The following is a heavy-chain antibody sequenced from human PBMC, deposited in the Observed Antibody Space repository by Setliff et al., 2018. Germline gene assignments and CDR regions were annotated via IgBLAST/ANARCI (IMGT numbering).Heavy chain of an antibody. CDR2: IYSSGST. CDR3: ARDLRYCSGGTCYSAFDF. V-gene: IGHV4-61*02. J-gene: IGHJ4*02. Sequence: PSETLSLTCTVSGGSISSGSYYWSWIRQPAGKGLEWIGRIYSSGSTDYNRSLKSRLTISVDTSKNQFSLRLSSVTAADTDVYYCARDLRYCSGGTCYSAFDFWGKGTLVTVSS. CDR1: GGSISSGSYY. D-gene: IGHD2-15*01.